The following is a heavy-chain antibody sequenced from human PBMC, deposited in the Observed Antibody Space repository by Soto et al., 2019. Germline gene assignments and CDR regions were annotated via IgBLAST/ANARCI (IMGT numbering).Heavy chain of an antibody. D-gene: IGHD3-10*01. J-gene: IGHJ6*02. V-gene: IGHV4-31*03. CDR3: ARRLMIREVITHGMDV. CDR1: GGSISSGGYY. CDR2: IYYSGST. Sequence: SETLSLTCTVSGGSISSGGYYWSWIRQHPGKGLEWIGYIYYSGSTYYNPSLKSRVTISVDTSKNQFSLKLSSVTAADTAVYYCARRLMIREVITHGMDVWGQGTTVTVSS.